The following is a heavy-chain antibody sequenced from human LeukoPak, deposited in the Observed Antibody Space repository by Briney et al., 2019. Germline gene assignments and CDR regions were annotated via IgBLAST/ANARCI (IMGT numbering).Heavy chain of an antibody. Sequence: PSETLSLTCAVYGGSFSGYYWSWIRQPPGKGLEWIGEINHSGSTNYNPSLKSRVTISVDTSKNQFSLKLSSVTAADTAVYYCARGQRAVAAYYFDYWGQGTLVTVSS. D-gene: IGHD6-19*01. CDR1: GGSFSGYY. CDR3: ARGQRAVAAYYFDY. V-gene: IGHV4-34*01. J-gene: IGHJ4*02. CDR2: INHSGST.